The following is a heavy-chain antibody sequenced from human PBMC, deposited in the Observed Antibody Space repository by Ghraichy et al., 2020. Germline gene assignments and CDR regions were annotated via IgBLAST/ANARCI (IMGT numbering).Heavy chain of an antibody. J-gene: IGHJ3*02. V-gene: IGHV1-3*01. Sequence: ASVKVSCKASGYTFTSYAMHWVRQAPGQRLEWMGWINAGNGNTKYSQKFQGRVTITRDTSASTAYMELSSLRSEDTAVYYCARNMVFGVVIFLPTAFDIWGQGTMVTVSS. CDR2: INAGNGNT. CDR1: GYTFTSYA. CDR3: ARNMVFGVVIFLPTAFDI. D-gene: IGHD3-3*01.